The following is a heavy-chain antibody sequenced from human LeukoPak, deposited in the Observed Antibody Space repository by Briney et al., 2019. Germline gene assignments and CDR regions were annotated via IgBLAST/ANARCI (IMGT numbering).Heavy chain of an antibody. CDR1: GGSISSSSYY. CDR2: IYYSGGT. J-gene: IGHJ4*02. Sequence: SETLSLTCTVSGGSISSSSYYWGWIRQPPGKGLEWIGSIYYSGGTYYNPSLKSRVTISVDTSKNQFSLKLSSVTAADTAVYYCARLGSSGYLYFDYWGQGTLVTVSS. CDR3: ARLGSSGYLYFDY. D-gene: IGHD3-22*01. V-gene: IGHV4-39*01.